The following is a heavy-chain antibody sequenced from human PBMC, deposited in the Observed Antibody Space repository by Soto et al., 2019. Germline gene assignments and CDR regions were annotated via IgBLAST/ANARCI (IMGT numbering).Heavy chain of an antibody. CDR1: GGSISSDNYF. Sequence: QVQLQESGPGLVTPSQTLSLTCTVSGGSISSDNYFWSWIRQHPGKGLEWIGYIDYIGRAYYNPSLKSRVTTSVDTSKNQFSLRLSSVTVADTATYYCAREVESAAASDAFDIWGQGTVVTVSS. J-gene: IGHJ3*02. D-gene: IGHD2-15*01. CDR3: AREVESAAASDAFDI. CDR2: IDYIGRA. V-gene: IGHV4-31*03.